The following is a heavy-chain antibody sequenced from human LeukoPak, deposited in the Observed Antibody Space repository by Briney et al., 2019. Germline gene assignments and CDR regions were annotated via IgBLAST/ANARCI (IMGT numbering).Heavy chain of an antibody. CDR2: ISYSGST. J-gene: IGHJ4*02. V-gene: IGHV4-61*01. CDR1: GGSISGYNYY. Sequence: PSETLSLTCTVSGGSISGYNYYWSWIRQPPGKGLEWIGHISYSGSTNYNPSLRRRVTISADTSKNQFSLKLSSVTAADTAVYYCARGQAALWYGELWGQGTLVTVSS. D-gene: IGHD3-10*01. CDR3: ARGQAALWYGEL.